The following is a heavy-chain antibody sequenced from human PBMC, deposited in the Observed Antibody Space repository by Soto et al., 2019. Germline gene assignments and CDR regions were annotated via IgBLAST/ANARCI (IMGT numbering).Heavy chain of an antibody. Sequence: ASVKVSCKASGYTFTSYYMHWVRQAPGQGLEWMGIINPSGGSTSYAQKFQGRVTMTRETSTSTVYMQLGSLRSEDTAVYYCARDRLWLRYYYYGMDVWGQGTTVTVSS. V-gene: IGHV1-46*01. D-gene: IGHD5-18*01. CDR2: INPSGGST. CDR3: ARDRLWLRYYYYGMDV. CDR1: GYTFTSYY. J-gene: IGHJ6*02.